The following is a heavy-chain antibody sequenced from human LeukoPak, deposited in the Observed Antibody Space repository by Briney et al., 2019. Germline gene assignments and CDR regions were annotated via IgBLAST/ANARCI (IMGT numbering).Heavy chain of an antibody. CDR1: GFTFSSYW. Sequence: SGGSLRLSCAASGFTFSSYWMHWVRQAPGKGLVWVSRINSDGSSTSYADSVKGRFTISRDNAKNTLYLQMNSLRAEDTAVYYCARVDRLLLYYFDYWGQGTLVTVSS. D-gene: IGHD3-9*01. V-gene: IGHV3-74*01. CDR3: ARVDRLLLYYFDY. CDR2: INSDGSST. J-gene: IGHJ4*02.